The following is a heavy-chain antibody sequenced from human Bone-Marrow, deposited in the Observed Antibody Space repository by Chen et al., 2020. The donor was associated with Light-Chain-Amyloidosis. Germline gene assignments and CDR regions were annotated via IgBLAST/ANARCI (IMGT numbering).Heavy chain of an antibody. V-gene: IGHV3-48*01. CDR2: ISGRSSAI. J-gene: IGHJ5*02. CDR1: GFAFSNYG. D-gene: IGHD4-17*01. Sequence: EVQLVESGGGLVQPGGSLRLPCSASGFAFSNYGMNWVRQAPGKGLEWISYISGRSSAISYADSVNGRFTISRDNAKNSLSLQMNSLRAEDTAIYYCARRSYGGPDRWGQGTLVTVSS. CDR3: ARRSYGGPDR.